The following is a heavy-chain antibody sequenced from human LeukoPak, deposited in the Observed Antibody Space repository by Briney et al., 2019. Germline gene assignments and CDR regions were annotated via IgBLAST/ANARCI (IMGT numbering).Heavy chain of an antibody. V-gene: IGHV3-7*03. CDR3: ARGYYYDTSGYGSIFDY. J-gene: IGHJ4*02. D-gene: IGHD3-22*01. CDR1: GFTFSSYW. CDR2: INQDGSEK. Sequence: PGGSLRLSCAASGFTFSSYWMSWVRQAPGKGLEGVANINQDGSEKYYVDSVKGRFTISRDNAKTSLYLQMNSLRAEDTAVYYCARGYYYDTSGYGSIFDYWGQGTLVTVSS.